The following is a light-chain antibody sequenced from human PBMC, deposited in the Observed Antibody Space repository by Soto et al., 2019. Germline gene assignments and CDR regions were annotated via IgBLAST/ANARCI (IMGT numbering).Light chain of an antibody. Sequence: EIVLTQSPATLSLSPGERATLSCRASHSVNSHVAWYQQKPGQAPRLLIYDASTRATVIPARFSGSGSGTEFTLTISSLQSEDFAVYYCQQYNDWPPITVCQGTRLE. CDR3: QQYNDWPPIT. J-gene: IGKJ5*01. V-gene: IGKV3-15*01. CDR1: HSVNSH. CDR2: DAS.